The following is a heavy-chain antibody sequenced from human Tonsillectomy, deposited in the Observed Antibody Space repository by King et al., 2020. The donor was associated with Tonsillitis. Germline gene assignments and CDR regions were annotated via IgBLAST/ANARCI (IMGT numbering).Heavy chain of an antibody. CDR2: IYSSGST. CDR1: GGSISSHY. J-gene: IGHJ3*02. V-gene: IGHV4-59*11. Sequence: QLQESGPGLVRPSETLSLTCTVSGGSISSHYWSWIRQPPGKGLEWVGYIYSSGSTNYTPSLKSRVTMSVDTSKNQFSLRLNSVTTADTAVYYCARDGDYSVFDIWGQGTIVTVSS. CDR3: ARDGDYSVFDI. D-gene: IGHD4-17*01.